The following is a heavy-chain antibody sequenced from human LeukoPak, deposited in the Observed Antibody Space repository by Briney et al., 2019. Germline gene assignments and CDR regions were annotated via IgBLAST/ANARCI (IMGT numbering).Heavy chain of an antibody. CDR2: ISWDGGSP. CDR3: ATGSYYYDSSGYYYGYDAFNI. CDR1: GFTFDDYA. J-gene: IGHJ3*02. V-gene: IGHV3-43D*03. Sequence: GRSLRLSCAASGFTFDDYAMHWVRQAPGKGLEWVSLISWDGGSPYYADSVKGRFTISRDNSKNSLYLQMNSLRAEDTALYYCATGSYYYDSSGYYYGYDAFNIWGQGTMVTVSS. D-gene: IGHD3-22*01.